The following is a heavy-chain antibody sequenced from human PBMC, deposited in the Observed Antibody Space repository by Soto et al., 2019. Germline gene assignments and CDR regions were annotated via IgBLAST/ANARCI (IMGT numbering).Heavy chain of an antibody. Sequence: SQTLSLTCAISGDSVSSNSAAWNWIRQSPSRGLEWLGRTYYRSKWYNDYAVSVKSRITINPDTSKNQFSLQLNSVTPEDTAVYYCAASIQEQWLAYYYYGMDVWGQGTTVTVSS. CDR3: AASIQEQWLAYYYYGMDV. CDR2: TYYRSKWYN. CDR1: GDSVSSNSAA. J-gene: IGHJ6*02. V-gene: IGHV6-1*01. D-gene: IGHD6-19*01.